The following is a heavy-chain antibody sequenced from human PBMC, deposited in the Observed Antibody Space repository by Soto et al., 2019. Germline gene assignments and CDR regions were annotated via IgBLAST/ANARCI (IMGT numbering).Heavy chain of an antibody. Sequence: QVQLEQSGAEVKKPGSSVKVSCKASGGTFSNYAINWVRQAPGQGLEWMGQTMPTFGAANYAQKFQGRLTLTAEECAGTAYMELSSLRSEETAVYYCAYGWAGRFDPWGQGPLVTVSS. CDR3: AYGWAGRFDP. V-gene: IGHV1-69*12. CDR1: GGTFSNYA. J-gene: IGHJ5*02. D-gene: IGHD3-10*01. CDR2: TMPTFGAA.